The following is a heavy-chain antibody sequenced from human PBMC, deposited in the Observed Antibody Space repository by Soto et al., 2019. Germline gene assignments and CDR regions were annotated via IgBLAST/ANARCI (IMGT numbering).Heavy chain of an antibody. CDR2: MSYDGNNK. V-gene: IGHV3-30*18. CDR1: GFTFSRYG. CDR3: AKGFLSGGYCANGVCYHFDY. J-gene: IGHJ4*02. D-gene: IGHD2-8*01. Sequence: GGSLRLSCAASGFTFSRYGMHWVRQAPGKGLEWVAVMSYDGNNKYYADSVKGRFTVSRDNSRNTQYLQMNSLKVEDTAVYFCAKGFLSGGYCANGVCYHFDYWGQGTPVTVSS.